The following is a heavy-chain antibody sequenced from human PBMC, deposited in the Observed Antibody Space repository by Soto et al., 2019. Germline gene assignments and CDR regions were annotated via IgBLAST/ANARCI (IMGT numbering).Heavy chain of an antibody. CDR2: IYYSGST. CDR1: GASISRGGYY. Sequence: QVQLQESGPGLVKPSQTLSLTCTVSGASISRGGYYWSWIPQHPGKGLEWMGYIYYSGSTYYNPTLQSRVTISVDTSKTQFSLKLSSVTAADTAVYYCATGPGNPWGQGTLVTVSS. CDR3: ATGPGNP. J-gene: IGHJ5*02. V-gene: IGHV4-31*03.